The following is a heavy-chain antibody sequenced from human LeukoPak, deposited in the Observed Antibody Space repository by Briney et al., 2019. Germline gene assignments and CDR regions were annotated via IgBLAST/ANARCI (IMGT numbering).Heavy chain of an antibody. Sequence: PGGSLRLSCAASGFTFSTYGMHWVRQAPGKGLEWVAVLSYDGSNKYYRDSVKGRFTISRDNAKNSLYLQMNSLRAEDTALYYCAKDLGRYYDYVWGSYRPNMDWGQGTLVTVSS. CDR2: LSYDGSNK. CDR3: AKDLGRYYDYVWGSYRPNMD. D-gene: IGHD3-16*02. V-gene: IGHV3-30*18. J-gene: IGHJ4*02. CDR1: GFTFSTYG.